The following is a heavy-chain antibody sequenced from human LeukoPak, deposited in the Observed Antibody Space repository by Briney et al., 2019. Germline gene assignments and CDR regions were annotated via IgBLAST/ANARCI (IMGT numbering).Heavy chain of an antibody. J-gene: IGHJ5*02. CDR1: GGTFSSYA. V-gene: IGHV1-8*02. CDR2: VNPNSGNT. CDR3: ARGDGGFDP. D-gene: IGHD3-3*01. Sequence: ASVKVSCKASGGTFSSYAISWVRQAPGQGLEWMGWVNPNSGNTGYAQKFQGRVTMTRNTSISTAYMELSSLRSEDTAVYYCARGDGGFDPWGQGTLVTVSS.